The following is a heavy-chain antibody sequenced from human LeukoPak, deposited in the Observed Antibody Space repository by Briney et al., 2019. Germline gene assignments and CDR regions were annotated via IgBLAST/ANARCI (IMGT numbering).Heavy chain of an antibody. J-gene: IGHJ6*02. V-gene: IGHV3-7*05. CDR1: GFTFSSYW. CDR3: TSTTISPVGGMDV. Sequence: GGSLRLSCAASGFTFSSYWMSWVRQAPGKGLEWVANIKQDGSEKYYVDSVKGRFTISRDSAKNSLYLQVNSLRAEDTAVYYCTSTTISPVGGMDVWGQGTTVTVSS. CDR2: IKQDGSEK. D-gene: IGHD2/OR15-2a*01.